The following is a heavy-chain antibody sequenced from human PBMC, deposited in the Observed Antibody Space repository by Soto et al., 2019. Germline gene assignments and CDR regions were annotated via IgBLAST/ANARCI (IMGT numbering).Heavy chain of an antibody. CDR2: INHSGST. D-gene: IGHD3-22*01. Sequence: PSETLSLTCAVYGGSFSGYYWSWIRQPPGKGLEWIGEINHSGSTNYNPSLKSRVTISVGTSKNQFSLKLSSVTAADTAVYYCARRLYYYDSSGYYVRSYFDYWGQGTLVTVSS. V-gene: IGHV4-34*01. CDR3: ARRLYYYDSSGYYVRSYFDY. J-gene: IGHJ4*02. CDR1: GGSFSGYY.